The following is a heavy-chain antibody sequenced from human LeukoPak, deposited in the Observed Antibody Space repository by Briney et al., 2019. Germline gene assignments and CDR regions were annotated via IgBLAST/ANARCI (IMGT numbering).Heavy chain of an antibody. CDR3: ARDSVDESSGYYPSGAFDL. J-gene: IGHJ3*01. CDR1: SGSITRHY. Sequence: KASETLSLTCTVSSGSITRHYWTWIRQPPGKGLEGIGYIHYGGSNNYNPSLTSRVTISVDTSKKQFSLNMSSVTPADTALYYCARDSVDESSGYYPSGAFDLWGQGTLVTVSS. CDR2: IHYGGSN. D-gene: IGHD3-22*01. V-gene: IGHV4-59*11.